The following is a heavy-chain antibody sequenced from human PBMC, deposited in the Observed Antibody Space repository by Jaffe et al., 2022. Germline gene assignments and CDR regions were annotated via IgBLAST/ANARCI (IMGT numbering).Heavy chain of an antibody. J-gene: IGHJ4*02. CDR1: GFTFSSYE. CDR3: ARTGLGYSYGSVY. CDR2: ISSSGSTI. D-gene: IGHD5-18*01. Sequence: EVQLVESGGGLVQPGGSLRLSCAASGFTFSSYEMNWVRQAPGKGLEWVSYISSSGSTIYYADSVKGRFTISRDNAKNSLYLQMNSLRAEDTAVYYCARTGLGYSYGSVYWGQGTLVTVSS. V-gene: IGHV3-48*03.